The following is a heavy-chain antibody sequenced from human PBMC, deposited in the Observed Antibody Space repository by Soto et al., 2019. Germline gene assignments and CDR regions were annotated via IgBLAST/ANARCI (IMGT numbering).Heavy chain of an antibody. CDR3: AKIPEVSSWPYYGMDV. CDR2: INPNSGGT. Sequence: ASVKVSCKASGYTFPGYYIHWVRQAPGQGLEWMGWINPNSGGTNYAQKFQGRVTMTRDTSISTAYMELSRLRSDDTAVYYCAKIPEVSSWPYYGMDVWGQGTTVTVSS. J-gene: IGHJ6*02. CDR1: GYTFPGYY. D-gene: IGHD6-13*01. V-gene: IGHV1-2*02.